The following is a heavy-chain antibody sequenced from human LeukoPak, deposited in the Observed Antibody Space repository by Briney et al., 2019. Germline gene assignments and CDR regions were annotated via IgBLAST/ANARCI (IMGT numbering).Heavy chain of an antibody. CDR2: ISGSGGST. D-gene: IGHD6-19*01. CDR1: GFTFSSYA. Sequence: GGSLRLSCAASGFTFSSYAMSWVRQAPGKGLEWVSAISGSGGSTYYADSVKGWFTISRDNSKNTLYLQMNSLRAEDTAVYYCAKTAVAGTNVIYYFDYWGQGTLVTVSS. V-gene: IGHV3-23*01. CDR3: AKTAVAGTNVIYYFDY. J-gene: IGHJ4*02.